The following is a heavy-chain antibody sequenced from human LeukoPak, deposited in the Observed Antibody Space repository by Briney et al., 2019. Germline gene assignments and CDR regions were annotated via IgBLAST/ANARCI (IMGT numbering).Heavy chain of an antibody. V-gene: IGHV3-30*02. D-gene: IGHD6-13*01. CDR2: IWYDGSNK. CDR1: GFTFSSYG. Sequence: GGSLRLSCAASGFTFSSYGMHWVRQAPGKGLEWVALIWYDGSNKYYADSVKGRFTISRDNSKDTLYLQMNSLRAEDTAVYYCAKVHSSSFPNWFDPWGQGTLVTVSS. CDR3: AKVHSSSFPNWFDP. J-gene: IGHJ5*02.